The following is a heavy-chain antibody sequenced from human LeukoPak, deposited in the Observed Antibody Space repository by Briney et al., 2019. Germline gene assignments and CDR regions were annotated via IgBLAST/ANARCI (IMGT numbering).Heavy chain of an antibody. CDR3: AREGYSYGLDY. Sequence: SETLSLTCTVSGGSISSYYWSWIRQPPGKGLEWIGYIYYSGSTNYNPSLKSRVTIPVDTSKNQFSLKLSSVTAADTAVYYCAREGYSYGLDYWGQGTLVTVSS. CDR2: IYYSGST. CDR1: GGSISSYY. V-gene: IGHV4-59*01. D-gene: IGHD5-18*01. J-gene: IGHJ4*02.